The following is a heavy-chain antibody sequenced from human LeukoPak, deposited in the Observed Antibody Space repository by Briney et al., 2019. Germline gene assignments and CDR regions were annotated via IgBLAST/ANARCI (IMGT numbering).Heavy chain of an antibody. CDR3: ASRTTRGDFDY. CDR2: INHSGST. V-gene: IGHV4-34*01. J-gene: IGHJ4*02. Sequence: PSETLSLTCAVYGGSFSGYYWSWIRQPPGKGLEWMGEINHSGSTNYNPSLKSRVTISVDTSKNQFSLKLSSVTAADTAVYYCASRTTRGDFDYWGQGTLVTVSS. CDR1: GGSFSGYY. D-gene: IGHD2/OR15-2a*01.